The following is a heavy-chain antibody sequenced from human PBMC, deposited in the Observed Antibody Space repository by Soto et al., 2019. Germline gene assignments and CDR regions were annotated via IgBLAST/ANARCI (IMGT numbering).Heavy chain of an antibody. CDR1: GFTFSNAW. J-gene: IGHJ5*02. CDR2: IKSKTDGGTT. D-gene: IGHD3-22*01. Sequence: GGSLRLSCAASGFTFSNAWMSWVRQAPGKGLEWVGRIKSKTDGGTTDYAAPVKGRFTISRDDSKNTLYLQMNSLKTEDTAVYYCTTETYYYDSSGSDPWGQGTLVTVSS. V-gene: IGHV3-15*01. CDR3: TTETYYYDSSGSDP.